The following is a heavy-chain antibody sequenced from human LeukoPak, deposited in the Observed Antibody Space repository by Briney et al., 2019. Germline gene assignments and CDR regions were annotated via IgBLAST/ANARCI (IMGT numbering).Heavy chain of an antibody. CDR1: GFTFGSYA. Sequence: GGSLRLSCAASGFTFGSYAMSWVRQAPGKGLEWVSGLSGSGDSTYYADSVKGRFTISRDNSKNTLYLQMNSLRAEDTAVYYCAKAPSIAARPFDYWGQGTLVTVSS. CDR2: LSGSGDST. V-gene: IGHV3-23*01. D-gene: IGHD6-6*01. CDR3: AKAPSIAARPFDY. J-gene: IGHJ4*02.